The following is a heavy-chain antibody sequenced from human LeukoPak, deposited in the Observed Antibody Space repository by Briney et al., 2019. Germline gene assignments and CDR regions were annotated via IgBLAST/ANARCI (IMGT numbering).Heavy chain of an antibody. CDR1: GYTLTELS. V-gene: IGHV1-24*01. D-gene: IGHD6-19*01. Sequence: ASVKVSCKVSGYTLTELSMHWVRQAPGKGLEWMGGLDPEDGKTVYAQKSQGRVTRIEDRSTDTAYMELSSLRSEDRAVYYCATATSGIAVAGRSGFSYFDYWGQGTLVTVSS. J-gene: IGHJ4*02. CDR2: LDPEDGKT. CDR3: ATATSGIAVAGRSGFSYFDY.